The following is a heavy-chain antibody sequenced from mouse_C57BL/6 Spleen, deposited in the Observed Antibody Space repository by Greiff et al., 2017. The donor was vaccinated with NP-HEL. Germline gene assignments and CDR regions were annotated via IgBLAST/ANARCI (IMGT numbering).Heavy chain of an antibody. V-gene: IGHV1-26*01. CDR3: ASPFYYDYNGFAY. J-gene: IGHJ3*01. Sequence: EVQLQQSGPELVKPGASVKISCKASGYTFTDYYMNWVKQSHGKSLEWIGDINPNNGGTSYNQKFKGKATLTVDKSSSTAYMELRILTSEDSAVYYCASPFYYDYNGFAYWGQGTLVTVSA. D-gene: IGHD2-4*01. CDR2: INPNNGGT. CDR1: GYTFTDYY.